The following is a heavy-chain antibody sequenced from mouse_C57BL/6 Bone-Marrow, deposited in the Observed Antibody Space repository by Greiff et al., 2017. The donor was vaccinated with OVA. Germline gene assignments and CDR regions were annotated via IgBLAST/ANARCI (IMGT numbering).Heavy chain of an antibody. CDR2: ISNGGGST. D-gene: IGHD1-1*01. J-gene: IGHJ4*01. CDR1: GFTFSDYY. CDR3: ARHLSITTVDYAMDY. Sequence: EVQLQQSGGGLVQPGGSLKLSCAASGFTFSDYYMYWVRQTPEKRLEWVAYISNGGGSTYYPDTVKGRFTISRYNAKNTLYLQMSRLKSEDTAMYYCARHLSITTVDYAMDYWGQGTSVTVSS. V-gene: IGHV5-12*01.